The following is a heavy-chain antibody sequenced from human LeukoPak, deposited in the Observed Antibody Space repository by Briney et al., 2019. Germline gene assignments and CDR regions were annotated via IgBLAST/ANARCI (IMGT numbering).Heavy chain of an antibody. CDR3: STLIF. V-gene: IGHV1-24*01. J-gene: IGHJ3*01. D-gene: IGHD3/OR15-3a*01. CDR2: SDPGDGKT. CDR1: GYTLTELS. Sequence: ASVKVSCTVSGYTLTELSIHWVRQPPGKGLEWMGDSDPGDGKTIFAQKFQGRVAMTEDTSTDTAYMELSSLRSEDTAIYYCSTLIFWGLGTMVIVSS.